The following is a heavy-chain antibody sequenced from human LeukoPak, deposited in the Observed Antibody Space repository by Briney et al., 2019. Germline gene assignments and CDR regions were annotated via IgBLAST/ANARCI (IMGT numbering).Heavy chain of an antibody. D-gene: IGHD5-18*01. CDR1: GFTFSSYE. V-gene: IGHV3-48*03. CDR3: ARGDTAMVPDY. CDR2: ISSSGSTI. J-gene: IGHJ4*02. Sequence: GGSLRLSCAASGFTFSSYEMNWVRQAPGKGLEWVSYISSSGSTIYYADYVKGRFTISRDNAKNSLYLQMNSLRAEDTAVYYCARGDTAMVPDYWGQGTLGTVSS.